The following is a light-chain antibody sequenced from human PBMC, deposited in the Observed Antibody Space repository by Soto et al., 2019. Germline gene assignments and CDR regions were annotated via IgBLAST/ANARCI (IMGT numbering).Light chain of an antibody. Sequence: QSVLTQPPSVSGAPGQRVTISCTGSSSNIGAGYDVNWYQQLPGTAPKLLIYGNSNRPSGVPDRFTGSRSGTSASLAITGLQAEDEADYYCQSNDSSLSGSVFGTGTKLTVL. CDR3: QSNDSSLSGSV. CDR1: SSNIGAGYD. J-gene: IGLJ1*01. CDR2: GNS. V-gene: IGLV1-40*01.